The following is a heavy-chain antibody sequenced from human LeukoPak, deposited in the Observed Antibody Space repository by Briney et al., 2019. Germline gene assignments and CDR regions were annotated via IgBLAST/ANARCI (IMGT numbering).Heavy chain of an antibody. D-gene: IGHD4-11*01. V-gene: IGHV1-69*01. CDR3: ARLYSNSLYFDY. CDR1: GGTFSSYA. CDR2: IIPIFGTA. Sequence: SVKVSCKASGGTFSSYAISWVRQAPGQGLEWMGGIIPIFGTANYAQKFQGRVTITADESTSTAYMELSSLRSEDTAVYYCARLYSNSLYFDYWGQGTLVTVSS. J-gene: IGHJ4*02.